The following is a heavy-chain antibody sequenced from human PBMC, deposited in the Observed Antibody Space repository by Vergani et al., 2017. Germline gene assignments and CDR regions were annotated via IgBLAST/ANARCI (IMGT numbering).Heavy chain of an antibody. CDR2: MNPNSGNT. J-gene: IGHJ5*02. Sequence: QVQLVQSGAEVKKPGASVKVSCKASGYTFTSYDINWVRQDTGQGLEWMGWMNPNSGNTGYAQKFQGIVTMTRNTSISTAYMELSSLRSEDTAWYYCASANYYDFWSGYYRMDWFDPWGQGTLVTVSS. V-gene: IGHV1-8*01. D-gene: IGHD3-3*01. CDR1: GYTFTSYD. CDR3: ASANYYDFWSGYYRMDWFDP.